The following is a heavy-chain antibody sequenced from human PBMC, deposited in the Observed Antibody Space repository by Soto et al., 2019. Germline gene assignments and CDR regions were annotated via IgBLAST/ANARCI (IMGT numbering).Heavy chain of an antibody. CDR3: ARMFHQMLFVAKYWFHP. Sequence: ASVKVSCKASGYTFTSYGISWVRQAPGQGLEWMGWISAYNGNTNYAQKLQGRVTMTTDTSTSTAYMELRSLRSDDTAVYYCARMFHQMLFVAKYWFHPWGQRTLVNVFS. J-gene: IGHJ5*02. CDR1: GYTFTSYG. D-gene: IGHD2-2*01. V-gene: IGHV1-18*01. CDR2: ISAYNGNT.